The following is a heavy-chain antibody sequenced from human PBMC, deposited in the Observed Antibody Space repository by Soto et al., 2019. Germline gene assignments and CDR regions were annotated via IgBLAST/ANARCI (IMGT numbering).Heavy chain of an antibody. V-gene: IGHV4-30-2*01. J-gene: IGHJ4*02. CDR1: GGSSRSGGYS. Sequence: SETLSVTCAVAGGSSRSGGYSWSWIRQPPGKGLEWIGYMYHSGSTYYNPSLKSRVTISIDRSKNQFSLKLSSVTAADTAVYYCARVPDYWGQGILVTSPQ. CDR3: ARVPDY. D-gene: IGHD2-2*01. CDR2: MYHSGST.